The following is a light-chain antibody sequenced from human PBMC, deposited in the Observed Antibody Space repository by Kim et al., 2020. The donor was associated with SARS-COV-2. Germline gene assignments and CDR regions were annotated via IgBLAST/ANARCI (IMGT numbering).Light chain of an antibody. CDR1: SSDVCAYNY. Sequence: GQSITISCTGTSSDVCAYNYVSWYQQHPGKATKLLIYDVTNRPSGVSDRFSGSKSGNTASLTISGLQADDEGDYYCSSHTSSSTYVFGTGTKVTVL. CDR2: DVT. J-gene: IGLJ1*01. CDR3: SSHTSSSTYV. V-gene: IGLV2-14*03.